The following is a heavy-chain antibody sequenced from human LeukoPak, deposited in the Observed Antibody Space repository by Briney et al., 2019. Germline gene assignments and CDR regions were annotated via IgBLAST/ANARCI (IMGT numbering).Heavy chain of an antibody. J-gene: IGHJ4*02. CDR1: GGSISSSSYY. D-gene: IGHD4-23*01. V-gene: IGHV4-61*05. Sequence: SETLSLTCTVSGGSISSSSYYWGWIRQPPGKGLEWIGYIYYSGSTNYNPSLKSRVTISVDTSKNQFSLKLSSVTAADTAVYYCARHTYRWYHDYWGQGTLVTVSS. CDR3: ARHTYRWYHDY. CDR2: IYYSGST.